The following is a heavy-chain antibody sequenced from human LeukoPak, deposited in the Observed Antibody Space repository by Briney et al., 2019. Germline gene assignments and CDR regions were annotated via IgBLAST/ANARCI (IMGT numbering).Heavy chain of an antibody. CDR3: ASGVAAAGTAYYFDY. D-gene: IGHD6-13*01. CDR2: IYYSGST. J-gene: IGHJ4*02. V-gene: IGHV4-59*01. CDR1: TFTFSMYA. Sequence: PGGSLRLSCAASTFTFSMYAMSWVRQAPGKGLEWIGYIYYSGSTNYNPSLKSRVTISVDTSKNQFSLKLSSVTAADTAVYYCASGVAAAGTAYYFDYWGQGTLVTVSS.